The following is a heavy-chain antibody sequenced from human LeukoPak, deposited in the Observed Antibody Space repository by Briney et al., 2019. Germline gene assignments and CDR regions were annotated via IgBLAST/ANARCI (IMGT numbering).Heavy chain of an antibody. D-gene: IGHD1-26*01. CDR3: ARRSGSYSS. CDR2: IYYSGST. V-gene: IGHV4-59*01. Sequence: PSETLSLTCTVPGGSISSYYWSWIRQPPGKGLEWIGYIYYSGSTNYNPSLKIRVPIPGGTSKNQFSLKLSSVTAADTAVYYCARRSGSYSSWGQGTLVTVSS. J-gene: IGHJ5*02. CDR1: GGSISSYY.